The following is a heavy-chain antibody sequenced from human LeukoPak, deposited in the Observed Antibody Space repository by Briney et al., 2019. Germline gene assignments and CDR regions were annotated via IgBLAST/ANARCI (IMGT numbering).Heavy chain of an antibody. CDR2: INHSGST. CDR3: ARRGKLGYCSGGSCYRQATPFDY. D-gene: IGHD2-15*01. Sequence: SETLSLTCAVYGGSFSGYYWSWIRQPPGKGLEWIGEINHSGSTNYNPSLKGRVTISVDTSKNQFSLKLSSVTAADTAVYYCARRGKLGYCSGGSCYRQATPFDYWGQGTLVTVSS. J-gene: IGHJ4*02. CDR1: GGSFSGYY. V-gene: IGHV4-34*01.